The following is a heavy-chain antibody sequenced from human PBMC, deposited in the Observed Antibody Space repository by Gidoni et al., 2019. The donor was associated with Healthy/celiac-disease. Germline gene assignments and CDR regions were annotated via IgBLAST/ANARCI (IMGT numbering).Heavy chain of an antibody. J-gene: IGHJ3*02. D-gene: IGHD5-12*01. V-gene: IGHV1-46*03. CDR3: ARDRLPDDAFDI. CDR1: GYTFTSYY. Sequence: QVQLVQSGAEVKKPGASVKVSCKASGYTFTSYYMHWVRQAPGQGLEWMGIINPSGGSTSYAKKFQGRVTMTRDTSTSTVYMELSSLRSEDTAVYYCARDRLPDDAFDIWGQGTMVTVSS. CDR2: INPSGGST.